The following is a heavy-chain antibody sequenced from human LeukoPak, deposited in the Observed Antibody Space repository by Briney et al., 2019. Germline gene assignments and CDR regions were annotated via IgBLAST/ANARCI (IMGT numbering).Heavy chain of an antibody. CDR3: TKKPATIKFPFDI. CDR1: GFSFSTYD. J-gene: IGHJ4*02. Sequence: GGSLRLSCVGSGFSFSTYDMGSVRQTPGNGLELVSAISTTGGYTEDADSVKGRFTISRDNSQNTLFLQMHSLRAEDTAVYYCTKKPATIKFPFDIWGQGTLVTVSP. CDR2: ISTTGGYT. D-gene: IGHD5-24*01. V-gene: IGHV3-23*01.